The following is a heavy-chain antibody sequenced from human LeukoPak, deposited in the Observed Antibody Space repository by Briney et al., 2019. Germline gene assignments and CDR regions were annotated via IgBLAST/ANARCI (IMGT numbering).Heavy chain of an antibody. V-gene: IGHV4-59*08. CDR1: GGSISGYP. CDR2: IYYGGST. Sequence: SETLSLTCTVSGGSISGYPWSWIRQPPGKGLEWIGYIYYGGSTNYNPSLKSRVTISLDTSKNQFSLKLNSVTAADTAVYYCARHHIVSTGTFDYWGQGTLVTVSS. CDR3: ARHHIVSTGTFDY. J-gene: IGHJ4*02. D-gene: IGHD5/OR15-5a*01.